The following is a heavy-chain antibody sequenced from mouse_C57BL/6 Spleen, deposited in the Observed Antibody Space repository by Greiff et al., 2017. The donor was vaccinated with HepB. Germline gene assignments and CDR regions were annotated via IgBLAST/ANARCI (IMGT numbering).Heavy chain of an antibody. J-gene: IGHJ3*01. D-gene: IGHD1-1*01. CDR3: ARASYYYGRGAWFAY. CDR1: GFTFSSYA. CDR2: ISDGGSYT. Sequence: EVKLMESGGGLVKPGGSLKLSCAASGFTFSSYAMSWVRQTPEKRLEWVATISDGGSYTYYPDNVKGRFAISRDNAKNNLYLQMSHLKSEDTAMYYCARASYYYGRGAWFAYWGQGTLVTVSA. V-gene: IGHV5-4*03.